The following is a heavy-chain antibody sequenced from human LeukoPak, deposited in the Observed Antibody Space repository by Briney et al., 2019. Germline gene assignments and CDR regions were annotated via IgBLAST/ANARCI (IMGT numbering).Heavy chain of an antibody. CDR3: ATQLDGGDPEDPFDV. CDR2: IYPGDSDT. Sequence: GESLKLSCTASGYIFTTYWIGWVRQMPGKGLEWLGIIYPGDSDTRYSPSFQGQLTISVDKSINTAYLQWSSLRASDTALYYCATQLDGGDPEDPFDVWGQGTMVTVSS. J-gene: IGHJ3*01. V-gene: IGHV5-51*01. CDR1: GYIFTTYW. D-gene: IGHD2-21*02.